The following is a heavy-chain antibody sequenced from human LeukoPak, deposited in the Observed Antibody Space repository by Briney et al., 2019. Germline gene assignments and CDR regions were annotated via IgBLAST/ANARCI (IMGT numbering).Heavy chain of an antibody. Sequence: SETLSLTCTVSGGSISTYYWSWIWQPPGKGLEWIGYSGSTNYNPSLKSRVTISVDTSKNQFSLKLSSVTAADTAVYYCARGTLVGAIYNWFDPWGQGTLVTVSS. CDR1: GGSISTYY. V-gene: IGHV4-59*01. CDR2: SGST. J-gene: IGHJ5*02. CDR3: ARGTLVGAIYNWFDP. D-gene: IGHD1-26*01.